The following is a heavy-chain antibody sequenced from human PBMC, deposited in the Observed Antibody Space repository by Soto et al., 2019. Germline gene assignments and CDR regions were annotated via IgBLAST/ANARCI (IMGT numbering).Heavy chain of an antibody. D-gene: IGHD2-2*01. CDR1: GYTLSSHG. CDR2: ISSYNGNT. Sequence: QVQLVQSGAEVQKPGASVKVSCKASGYTLSSHGFSWVRQAPGQGREWMGWISSYNGNTRYAQKFQGRVTLTTDTSTSTGYMELRDLRSDDTATYYCARDRGVVIPAVTYGMDVWGQGTTVTVSS. V-gene: IGHV1-18*01. J-gene: IGHJ6*02. CDR3: ARDRGVVIPAVTYGMDV.